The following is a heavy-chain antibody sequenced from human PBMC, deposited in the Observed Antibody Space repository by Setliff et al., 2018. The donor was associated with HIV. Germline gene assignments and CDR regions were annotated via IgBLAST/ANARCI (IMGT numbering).Heavy chain of an antibody. J-gene: IGHJ4*02. V-gene: IGHV4-4*08. CDR1: GGSINNYF. Sequence: SETLSLTCTVSGGSINNYFWSWIRQAPGKGLEWLGYIYISGTTNYNPSLKGRVTMFLDTSKNQFSLKLTSVTAADTAVYYCVNPSGAMGDFDSWGQGTLVTVSS. CDR3: VNPSGAMGDFDS. D-gene: IGHD3-16*01. CDR2: IYISGTT.